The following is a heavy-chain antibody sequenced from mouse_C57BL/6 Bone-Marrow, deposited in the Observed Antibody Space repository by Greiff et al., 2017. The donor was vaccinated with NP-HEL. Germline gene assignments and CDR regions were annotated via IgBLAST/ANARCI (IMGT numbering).Heavy chain of an antibody. CDR2: INPNNGGT. D-gene: IGHD2-1*01. CDR1: GYTFTDYY. Sequence: EVKLQQSGPELVKPGASVKISCKASGYTFTDYYMNWVKQSHGKSLEWIGDINPNNGGTSYNQKFKGKATLTVDKSSSTAYMELRSLTSEDSAVYYCARGGDLLWSPLDYWGQGTTLTVSS. CDR3: ARGGDLLWSPLDY. J-gene: IGHJ2*01. V-gene: IGHV1-26*01.